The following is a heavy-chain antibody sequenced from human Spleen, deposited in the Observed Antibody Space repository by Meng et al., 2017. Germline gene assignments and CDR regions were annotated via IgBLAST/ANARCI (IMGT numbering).Heavy chain of an antibody. CDR3: AKSIAVTGGCY. V-gene: IGHV3-21*01. Sequence: VQLVEDGGGLVKPGGSLRLSCAASGFTFSSYSMNWVRQATGKGLEWISSITSSSYIYYADTVKGRFSISEDNAKNSLYLQMNSLRVEDTAVYYCAKSIAVTGGCYWVQGTLVTVSS. J-gene: IGHJ4*02. CDR1: GFTFSSYS. D-gene: IGHD6-19*01. CDR2: ITSSSYI.